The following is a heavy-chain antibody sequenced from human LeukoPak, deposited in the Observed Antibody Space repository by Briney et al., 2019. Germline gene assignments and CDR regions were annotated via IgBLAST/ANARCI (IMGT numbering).Heavy chain of an antibody. V-gene: IGHV3-74*01. Sequence: QPGGSLRLSCAASGFTFSNYWMHWVRQAPGKGLVWVSRIDSDGSATTYADSVKGRFTISRDNAENSLYLQMNSLRAEDTAVYYCARGHKAMTYWGQGTLVTVSS. CDR2: IDSDGSAT. J-gene: IGHJ4*02. CDR3: ARGHKAMTY. CDR1: GFTFSNYW.